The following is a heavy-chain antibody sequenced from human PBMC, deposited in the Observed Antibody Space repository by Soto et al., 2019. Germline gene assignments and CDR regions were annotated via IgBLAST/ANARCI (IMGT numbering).Heavy chain of an antibody. D-gene: IGHD2-2*01. CDR3: AREGMKDQLLYYYYGMDV. Sequence: QVQLVESGGGVVQPGRSLRLSCAASGFTFSSYGMHWVRQAPGKGLEWVAVIWYDGSNKYYADSVKGRFTISRDNSKNTLYLQMNSLRAEDTAVYYCAREGMKDQLLYYYYGMDVWGQGTTVTVSS. CDR2: IWYDGSNK. V-gene: IGHV3-33*01. CDR1: GFTFSSYG. J-gene: IGHJ6*02.